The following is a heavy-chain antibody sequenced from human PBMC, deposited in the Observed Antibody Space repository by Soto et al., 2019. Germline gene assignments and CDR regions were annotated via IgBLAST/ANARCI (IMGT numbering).Heavy chain of an antibody. CDR3: ARVSRRNGDYVGD. CDR1: GGSISSGGYY. J-gene: IGHJ4*02. D-gene: IGHD4-17*01. CDR2: IYYSGST. V-gene: IGHV4-31*03. Sequence: QVQLQESGPGLVKPSQTLSLTCTVAGGSISSGGYYWSWICPHPGKGLEWIGYIYYSGSTYYNPSLKSRVSISVDTSKNQFSLKLSSGPAVSTAGYCCARVSRRNGDYVGDWGQGPLVTVSS.